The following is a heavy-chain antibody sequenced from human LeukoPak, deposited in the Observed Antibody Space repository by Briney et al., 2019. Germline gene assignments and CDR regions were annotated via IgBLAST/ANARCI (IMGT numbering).Heavy chain of an antibody. CDR3: ARALGSAGALFY. CDR1: GGSFSGYY. J-gene: IGHJ4*02. D-gene: IGHD6-13*01. CDR2: ITHSGST. Sequence: SETLSLTCAVYGGSFSGYYWSWIRQPPGKGLEWIGQITHSGSTNYNPSLKSRVTISVDTTKNQFSLKLSSVTAADTAVYCCARALGSAGALFYWGQGTLVTVSS. V-gene: IGHV4-34*01.